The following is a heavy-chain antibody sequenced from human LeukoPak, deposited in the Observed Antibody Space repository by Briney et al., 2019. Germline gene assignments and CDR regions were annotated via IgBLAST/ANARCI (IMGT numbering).Heavy chain of an antibody. CDR3: ARPLMYYYGSETYFWFDP. J-gene: IGHJ5*02. CDR1: GFTFSSYG. Sequence: SGGSLRLSCAASGFTFSSYGMHWVRQAPGKGLEWVANIKQDGSEQYYVDSVKGRFTISRDNAKNSLSLQMNSLRAEDTAVYYCARPLMYYYGSETYFWFDPWGQGTLVTVSS. CDR2: IKQDGSEQ. V-gene: IGHV3-7*01. D-gene: IGHD3-10*01.